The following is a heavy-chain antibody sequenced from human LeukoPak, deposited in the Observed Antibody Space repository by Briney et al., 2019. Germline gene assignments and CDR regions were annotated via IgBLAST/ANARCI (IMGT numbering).Heavy chain of an antibody. D-gene: IGHD2-21*02. Sequence: PGGSLRVSCVASGFTFTSYAMSWVRQAPGKGLEWVSVISATGGRTYYADSAKGRFTISRDNSKNTLYLQMNSLRAEDTAVYYCARGNNVLMVTGCFDYWGQGTVVTVSS. CDR2: ISATGGRT. V-gene: IGHV3-23*01. CDR1: GFTFTSYA. CDR3: ARGNNVLMVTGCFDY. J-gene: IGHJ4*02.